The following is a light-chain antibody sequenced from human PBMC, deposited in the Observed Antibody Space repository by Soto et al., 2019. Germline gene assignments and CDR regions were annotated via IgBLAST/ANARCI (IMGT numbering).Light chain of an antibody. CDR3: QQFHSFSRT. J-gene: IGKJ1*01. CDR1: QNINSW. Sequence: DIQLTQSPSTLSASVGDRVTITCRASQNINSWLAWYQQTPGKAPNLLIYYASTLESGVPSRFSGSGSGTEFTRTISSLQPEDFATYYCQQFHSFSRTFGQGTKVEVK. CDR2: YAS. V-gene: IGKV1-5*01.